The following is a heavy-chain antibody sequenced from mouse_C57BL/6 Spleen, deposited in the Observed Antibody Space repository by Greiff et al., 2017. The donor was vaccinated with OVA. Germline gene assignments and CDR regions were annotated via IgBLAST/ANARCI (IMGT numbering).Heavy chain of an antibody. Sequence: EVKLMESGPGLVKPSQSLSLTCSVTGYSITSGYYWNWIRQFPGNKLEWMGYISYDGSNNYNPSPKNRISITRDTSKNQFFLKLNSVTTEDTATYYCARYDGYYEGFAYWGQGTLVTVSA. CDR1: GYSITSGYY. J-gene: IGHJ3*01. CDR3: ARYDGYYEGFAY. CDR2: ISYDGSN. V-gene: IGHV3-6*01. D-gene: IGHD2-3*01.